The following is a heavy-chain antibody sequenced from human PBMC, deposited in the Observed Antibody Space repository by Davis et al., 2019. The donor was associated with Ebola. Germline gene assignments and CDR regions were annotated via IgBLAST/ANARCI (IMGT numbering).Heavy chain of an antibody. CDR1: GGSVSSGSYY. Sequence: SETLSLTCIVSGGSVSSGSYYWSWIRQPPGKGLEWIGYIYYSGSTNYNPSLKSRVTISVDTSKNQFSLKLSSVTAADTAVYYCARGRSYYDSSGYYLGFDYWGQGTLVTVSS. D-gene: IGHD3-22*01. CDR2: IYYSGST. J-gene: IGHJ4*02. CDR3: ARGRSYYDSSGYYLGFDY. V-gene: IGHV4-61*01.